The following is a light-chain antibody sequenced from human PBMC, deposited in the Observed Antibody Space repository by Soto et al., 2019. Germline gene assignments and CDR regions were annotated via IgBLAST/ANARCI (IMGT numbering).Light chain of an antibody. J-gene: IGLJ2*01. CDR3: QVWPSSSDQCV. CDR1: NIRSES. V-gene: IGLV3-21*02. CDR2: DDR. Sequence: SYELTQPPSLSVDPGQTARITCGGDNIRSESVHWYQQKPGQAPVLVVYDDRDRPSGVPERFSGSNSGNTATMTISGVEAGDEADYYCQVWPSSSDQCVFGGGTKLTVL.